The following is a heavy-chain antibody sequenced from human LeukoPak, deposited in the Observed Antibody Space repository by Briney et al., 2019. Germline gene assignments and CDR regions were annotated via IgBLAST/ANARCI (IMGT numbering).Heavy chain of an antibody. V-gene: IGHV3-20*01. Sequence: GGSLRLSCAASGFTFDDYGMSWVRQAPGKGLQWVSGINWNGDSTGYADSVKGRFTISRDNAKNSLYLQMNSLRAEDTALYHCARDPYNGSGSYSTFEYWGQGTLVTVSS. D-gene: IGHD3-10*01. CDR3: ARDPYNGSGSYSTFEY. J-gene: IGHJ4*02. CDR2: INWNGDST. CDR1: GFTFDDYG.